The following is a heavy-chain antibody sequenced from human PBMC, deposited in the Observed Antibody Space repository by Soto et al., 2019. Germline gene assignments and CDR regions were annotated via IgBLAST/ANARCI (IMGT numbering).Heavy chain of an antibody. CDR1: GGSFSGYY. CDR3: ARVPMVEYYGMDV. V-gene: IGHV4-34*01. D-gene: IGHD3-10*01. CDR2: INHSGST. J-gene: IGHJ6*02. Sequence: SETLSLTCAVYGGSFSGYYWSWVRQPPGKGLEWIGEINHSGSTNYNPSLKSRVTISVDTSKNQFSLKLSSVTAADTAVYYCARVPMVEYYGMDVWGQGSTVTVSS.